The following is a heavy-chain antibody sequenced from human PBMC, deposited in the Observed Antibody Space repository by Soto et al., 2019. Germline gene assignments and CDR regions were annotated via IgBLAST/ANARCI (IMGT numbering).Heavy chain of an antibody. V-gene: IGHV1-8*01. Sequence: QVQLVQSGAEVKKPGASVKVSCKASGYTFTSYDINWVRQATGQGLEWMGWMNPNSGNTGYAQKFQGRVTMPRNTYIITAYMELSSLRSEDTAVYYWARVGYYYDSSGYYLSFDYWGQGTLVTVSS. CDR1: GYTFTSYD. J-gene: IGHJ4*02. CDR2: MNPNSGNT. CDR3: ARVGYYYDSSGYYLSFDY. D-gene: IGHD3-22*01.